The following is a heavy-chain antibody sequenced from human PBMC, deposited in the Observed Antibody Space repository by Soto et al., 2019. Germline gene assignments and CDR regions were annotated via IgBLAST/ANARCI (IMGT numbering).Heavy chain of an antibody. CDR3: ARDGRVTYYDSSGYLDY. V-gene: IGHV1-46*01. CDR2: INPSGGST. Sequence: ASVKVSCQASGYTFTRYYMHWVRQAPGQGLEGMGRINPSGGSTSYAQKFQGRVTMTRDTTTSTVYMELRRLRSEGTAVYDCARDGRVTYYDSSGYLDYWGQGTLVTVSS. D-gene: IGHD3-22*01. CDR1: GYTFTRYY. J-gene: IGHJ4*02.